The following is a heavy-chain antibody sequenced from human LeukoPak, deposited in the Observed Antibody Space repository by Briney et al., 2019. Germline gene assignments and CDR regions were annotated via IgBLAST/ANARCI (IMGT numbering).Heavy chain of an antibody. D-gene: IGHD1-1*01. J-gene: IGHJ6*03. CDR1: GGTISSSSYY. CDR2: IYYSGST. V-gene: IGHV4-39*07. CDR3: AGLRSGYNSLYYYYYYMDV. Sequence: SETLSLTCTVSGGTISSSSYYWGWIRQPPGKGLEWIGSIYYSGSTYYNPSLKSRVTISVDTSKNQFSLKLSSVTAADTAVYYCAGLRSGYNSLYYYYYYMDVWGKGTTVTVSS.